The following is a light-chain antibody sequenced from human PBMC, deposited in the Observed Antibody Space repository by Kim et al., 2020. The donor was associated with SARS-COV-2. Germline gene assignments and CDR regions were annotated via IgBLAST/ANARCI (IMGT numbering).Light chain of an antibody. CDR3: QQYYSYLRT. J-gene: IGKJ1*01. V-gene: IGKV1-8*01. Sequence: ASTGDRINIAFRASQVISSYLARYQQKPGKASKLLIYAASTLQSGVPSMFSGSGSGTDFTLTISCLQSEDFATYFCQQYYSYLRTFGQGTKVDIK. CDR1: QVISSY. CDR2: AAS.